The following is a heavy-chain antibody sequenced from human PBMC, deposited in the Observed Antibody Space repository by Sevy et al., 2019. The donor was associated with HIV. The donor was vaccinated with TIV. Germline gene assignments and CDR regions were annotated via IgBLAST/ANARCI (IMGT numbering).Heavy chain of an antibody. J-gene: IGHJ4*02. CDR2: IRYDGSDK. CDR1: GFTFSNFG. CDR3: AKDLAGPGRRYFDY. Sequence: GGSLRLSCSASGFTFSNFGMNWVRQVPGKGLEWVTFIRYDGSDKYYAASVKGRFTISRDDSKNTLYLQMDSLRAEDTAIYYCAKDLAGPGRRYFDYWGQGTQVTVSS. V-gene: IGHV3-30*02. D-gene: IGHD6-13*01.